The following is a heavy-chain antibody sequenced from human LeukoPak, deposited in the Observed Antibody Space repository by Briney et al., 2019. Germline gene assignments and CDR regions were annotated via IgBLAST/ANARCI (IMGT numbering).Heavy chain of an antibody. J-gene: IGHJ5*02. V-gene: IGHV1-2*02. D-gene: IGHD3-10*01. Sequence: ASVKVSCKASGYTFTGYYMHWVRQAPGQGLEWMGWINPNSGGTNYAQKFQGRVTMTRDTSISTAYMELSRLRSDDTAVYYCARDLEGRLLWFGELLTGPYNWFDPWGQGTLVTVSS. CDR1: GYTFTGYY. CDR3: ARDLEGRLLWFGELLTGPYNWFDP. CDR2: INPNSGGT.